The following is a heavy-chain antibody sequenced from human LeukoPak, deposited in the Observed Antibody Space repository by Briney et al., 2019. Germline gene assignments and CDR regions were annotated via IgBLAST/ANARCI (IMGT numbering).Heavy chain of an antibody. CDR1: GYSFTHYW. J-gene: IGHJ5*02. D-gene: IGHD4-23*01. Sequence: GESLKISCGASGYSFTHYWIAWVRQMPGKGLEWMGITYPGESNTRYSPSFQGQVTISVDKSINTVYLQWSSLKASDTAMYYCARRLIRGYNWFDPWGQGTLVTVSS. CDR2: TYPGESNT. CDR3: ARRLIRGYNWFDP. V-gene: IGHV5-51*01.